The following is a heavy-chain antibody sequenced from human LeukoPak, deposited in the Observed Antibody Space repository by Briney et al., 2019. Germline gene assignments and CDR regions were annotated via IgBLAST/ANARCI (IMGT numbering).Heavy chain of an antibody. D-gene: IGHD3-22*01. V-gene: IGHV4-39*01. CDR2: IYYSGST. CDR1: GGSISSSSYY. CDR3: ARHRSHYYDSSEGHFDY. J-gene: IGHJ4*02. Sequence: SETLSLTCTVSGGSISSSSYYWGWIRQPPGKGLEWIGSIYYSGSTYYNPSLKSRVTIFVDTSKNQFSLKLSSVTAADTAVYYCARHRSHYYDSSEGHFDYWGQGTLVTVSS.